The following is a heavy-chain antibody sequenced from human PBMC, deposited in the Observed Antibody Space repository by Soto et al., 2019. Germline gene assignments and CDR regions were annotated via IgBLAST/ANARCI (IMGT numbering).Heavy chain of an antibody. CDR3: ARSRAVTNTKFDY. V-gene: IGHV1-46*01. J-gene: IGHJ4*02. CDR1: GYTFTSYY. Sequence: QVQLVQSGAEVKEPGASVKVSCKASGYTFTSYYMHWVRQAPGQGLEWMGIINPNDGSTTYAQKFQGRVXXTXDXXTSTVYMELSSLRSEDTAVYYCARSRAVTNTKFDYWGQGTLVTVSS. D-gene: IGHD4-17*01. CDR2: INPNDGST.